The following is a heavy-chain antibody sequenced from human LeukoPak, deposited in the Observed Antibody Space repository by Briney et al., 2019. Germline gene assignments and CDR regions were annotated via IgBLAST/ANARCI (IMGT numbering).Heavy chain of an antibody. D-gene: IGHD4-17*01. J-gene: IGHJ3*01. CDR3: ARDPNGDFIGAFDF. V-gene: IGHV3-23*01. CDR1: GFTFSDHY. CDR2: ITGSGAGT. Sequence: GGSLRLSCAASGFTFSDHYMDWVRQAPGKGLEWVSAITGSGAGTFYADSVKGRFTISRDNSKNTLYLQMHSLRAEDTAVYYCARDPNGDFIGAFDFWGHGTMVTVSS.